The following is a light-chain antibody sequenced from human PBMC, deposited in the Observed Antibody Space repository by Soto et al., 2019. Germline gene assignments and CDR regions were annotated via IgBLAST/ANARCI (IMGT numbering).Light chain of an antibody. CDR3: SSYTNINTRACV. CDR2: EVT. CDR1: SSDVGGYNY. J-gene: IGLJ1*01. V-gene: IGLV2-14*01. Sequence: QSVLTQPPSASGSPGQSVTISCTGTSSDVGGYNYVSWYQQHPDKAPTLIIYEVTDRPSGVSNRFSGSKSGNTASLTISGLQAEDEAEYYCSSYTNINTRACVFGTGTKLTVL.